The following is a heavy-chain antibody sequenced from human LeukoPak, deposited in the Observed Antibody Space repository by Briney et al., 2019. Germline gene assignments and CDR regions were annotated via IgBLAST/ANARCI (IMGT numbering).Heavy chain of an antibody. J-gene: IGHJ4*02. CDR1: GFTFSSYA. V-gene: IGHV3-30*04. CDR3: ARGCSSTSCYTGFDY. Sequence: GGSLRLSCAASGFTFSSYAMHWVRQAPGKGLGWVAVISNNGSNKYYADSVKGRFPISRDNSKNTLYLQMKSLRAEDTAVYYCARGCSSTSCYTGFDYWGQGTLVTVSS. D-gene: IGHD2-2*02. CDR2: ISNNGSNK.